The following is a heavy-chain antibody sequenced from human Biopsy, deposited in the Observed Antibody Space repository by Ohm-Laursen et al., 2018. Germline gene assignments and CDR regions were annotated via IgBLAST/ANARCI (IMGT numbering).Heavy chain of an antibody. J-gene: IGHJ3*01. D-gene: IGHD1-26*01. CDR1: GFAFNLYE. V-gene: IGHV3-48*03. CDR3: ARLNSGTYDAYDL. CDR2: IYGGGSPV. Sequence: SLRLSCTASGFAFNLYEMNWVRQAPGKGMEWISYIYGGGSPVSYADSVKGRSTISRDNAQNSLYLHMNSLRAEDTAVYYCARLNSGTYDAYDLWGQGTMVIVSS.